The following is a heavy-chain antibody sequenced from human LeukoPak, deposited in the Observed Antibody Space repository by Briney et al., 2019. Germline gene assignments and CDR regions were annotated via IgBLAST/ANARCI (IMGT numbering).Heavy chain of an antibody. CDR3: ARAPSEIGGYYPEYFRH. J-gene: IGHJ1*01. V-gene: IGHV3-74*01. CDR2: VKSDGRT. CDR1: GFTLSSYW. Sequence: GGSLRLSCAASGFTLSSYWMHWVRQAPGKGLVWVSRVKSDGRTNYADSVKGRFTISRDNAKNTVSLQMNSLRAEDTGVYYCARAPSEIGGYYPEYFRHWGQGTLVIVSS. D-gene: IGHD3-22*01.